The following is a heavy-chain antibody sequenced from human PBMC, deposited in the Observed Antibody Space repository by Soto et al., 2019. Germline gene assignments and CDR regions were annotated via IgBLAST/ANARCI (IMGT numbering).Heavy chain of an antibody. J-gene: IGHJ4*02. CDR1: GGSISSYY. CDR3: ASSVGATRRKYFDY. V-gene: IGHV4-59*01. CDR2: IYYSGST. Sequence: PSETLSLTCTVSGGSISSYYWSWIRQPPGKGLEWIGYIYYSGSTNYNPSLKSRVTISVDTSKNQFSLKLSSVTAADTAVYYCASSVGATRRKYFDYWGQGTLVTAPQ. D-gene: IGHD1-26*01.